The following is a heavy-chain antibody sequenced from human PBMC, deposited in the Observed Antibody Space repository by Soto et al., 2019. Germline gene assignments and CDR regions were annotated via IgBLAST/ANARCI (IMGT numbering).Heavy chain of an antibody. CDR2: IYATGTT. D-gene: IGHD1-1*01. CDR3: VRDGTKTLRDWFDP. Sequence: SGSLALGCTASGASVRGFVWGGIRKSAGKGLEWIGRIYATGTTDYNPSLKSRVMMSVDTSKKQFSLKLRSVTAADTAVYYCVRDGTKTLRDWFDPWGQGISVTVSS. CDR1: GASVRGFV. J-gene: IGHJ5*02. V-gene: IGHV4-4*07.